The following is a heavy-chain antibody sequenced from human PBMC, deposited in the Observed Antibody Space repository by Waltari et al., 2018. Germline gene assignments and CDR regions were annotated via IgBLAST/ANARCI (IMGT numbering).Heavy chain of an antibody. Sequence: QVQLVQSGAEVKKPGASVKVSCKASGYTFTSYDINWVRQAPGQGLEWMGIITPSGGSTSYAQKFQGRVTMTRDTSTSTVYMELSSLRSEDTAVYYCARDQGSGWYAYWGQGTLVTVSS. CDR1: GYTFTSYD. CDR2: ITPSGGST. J-gene: IGHJ4*02. CDR3: ARDQGSGWYAY. D-gene: IGHD6-19*01. V-gene: IGHV1-46*01.